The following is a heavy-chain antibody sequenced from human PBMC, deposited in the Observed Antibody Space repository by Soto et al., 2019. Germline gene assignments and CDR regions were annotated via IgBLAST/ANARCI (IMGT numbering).Heavy chain of an antibody. D-gene: IGHD4-17*01. CDR2: ISHDGSNK. J-gene: IGHJ1*01. CDR1: GFTFSSYD. Sequence: QVQLVESGGGVVQPGRSLRLSCAASGFTFSSYDMHWVRQAPGKGLEWVAVISHDGSNKYYVDSVKGRFTVSRDNSKNTLYVQMNNLRDEDTAVYYCANAGADYRHSRSLDHWGRGTLVTVCS. CDR3: ANAGADYRHSRSLDH. V-gene: IGHV3-30*18.